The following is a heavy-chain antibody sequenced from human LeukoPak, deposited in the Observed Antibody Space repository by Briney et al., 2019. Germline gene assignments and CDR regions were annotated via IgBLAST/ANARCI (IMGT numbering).Heavy chain of an antibody. CDR2: ISYSGDTT. CDR3: ARHRRANYGTHFDY. J-gene: IGHJ4*02. D-gene: IGHD3-10*01. CDR1: GFTFSSYA. V-gene: IGHV3-23*01. Sequence: PGGSLRLSCAASGFTFSSYAMSWVRQAPGKGLEWVSGISYSGDTTYYTDSVKGRFTISRDNAKNTLFLQMNSLRAEDTAVYYCARHRRANYGTHFDYWGQGTLVRVSS.